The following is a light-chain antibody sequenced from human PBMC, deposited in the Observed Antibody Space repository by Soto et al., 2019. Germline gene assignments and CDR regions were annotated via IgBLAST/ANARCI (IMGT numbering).Light chain of an antibody. Sequence: EIVLTQSPATLSLSPGERATLSCRASQSVSSYLAWYQQKPGQAPRLLIYDASNRATGIPARFSGSGAGTDFTLTISSLEPEDFAGSYYQQSSNWPIFTFGPGTKVEIK. J-gene: IGKJ3*01. CDR3: QQSSNWPIFT. V-gene: IGKV3-11*01. CDR2: DAS. CDR1: QSVSSY.